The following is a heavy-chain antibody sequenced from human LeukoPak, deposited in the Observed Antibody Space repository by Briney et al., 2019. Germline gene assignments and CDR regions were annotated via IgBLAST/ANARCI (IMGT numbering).Heavy chain of an antibody. V-gene: IGHV3-7*01. D-gene: IGHD6-6*01. CDR1: GFTFSNYW. CDR2: IKQDESDK. Sequence: PGGSLRLSCAASGFTFSNYWMSWVRQAPGKGLEWVANIKQDESDKYYVDSVKGRFTVSRDNAKNTLYLQVNNLRAEGTAVYYCARGPNSNWSGLDFWGQGTLLTVSS. CDR3: ARGPNSNWSGLDF. J-gene: IGHJ4*02.